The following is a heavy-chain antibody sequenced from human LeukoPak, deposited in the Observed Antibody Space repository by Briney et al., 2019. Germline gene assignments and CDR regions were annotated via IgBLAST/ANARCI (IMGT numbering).Heavy chain of an antibody. Sequence: GGSLRLSCAASGFTVSNNYMSWVRQAPGKGLEWVSLIYSGGSTDYADSVKGRFTISRDNAKNSLYLQMNSLRAEDTAVYYCARDRLRGTSDYWGQGTLVTVSS. D-gene: IGHD3-10*01. CDR1: GFTVSNNY. CDR2: IYSGGST. V-gene: IGHV3-66*01. J-gene: IGHJ4*02. CDR3: ARDRLRGTSDY.